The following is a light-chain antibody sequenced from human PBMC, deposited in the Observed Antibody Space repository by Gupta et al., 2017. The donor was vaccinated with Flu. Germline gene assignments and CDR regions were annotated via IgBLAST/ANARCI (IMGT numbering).Light chain of an antibody. CDR1: NSNIGAGFD. CDR3: QSYDSSPLVV. CDR2: ANT. Sequence: QSVLTQPPSVSGAPGQRVTISCPGDNSNIGAGFDVHWYQRFPGTAPKLLIYANTNRPSGVPERFSGSKSDTSASLAITGLQAEDGADYYCQSYDSSPLVVFGGGTKLTVL. J-gene: IGLJ2*01. V-gene: IGLV1-40*01.